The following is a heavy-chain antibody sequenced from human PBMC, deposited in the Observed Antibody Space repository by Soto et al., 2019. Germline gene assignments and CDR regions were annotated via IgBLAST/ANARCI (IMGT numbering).Heavy chain of an antibody. V-gene: IGHV3-23*01. J-gene: IGHJ4*02. D-gene: IGHD2-8*01. Sequence: GGPLRLSCAASGFTFNTYAMSWVRQPPGKGLEWFSAISGNGGSTYQADSVKGRFTISRDNSKNTLYLQMNSLRAEDTALYYCGGRPCTYGVCPIPAFWGRGTLVTVSS. CDR3: GGRPCTYGVCPIPAF. CDR2: ISGNGGST. CDR1: GFTFNTYA.